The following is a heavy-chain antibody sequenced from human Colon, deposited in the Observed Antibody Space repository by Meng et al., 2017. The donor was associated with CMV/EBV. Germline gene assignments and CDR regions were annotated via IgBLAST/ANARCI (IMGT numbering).Heavy chain of an antibody. D-gene: IGHD3-3*01. V-gene: IGHV3-74*01. CDR3: ARDRDFWRGQHGEFEH. CDR1: GFTFSSYW. Sequence: GGSLRLSCAASGFTFSSYWMHWVRQAPGKGLVWVSRINEDGSAPSYVDSVKGRFTISRDNAKNTLYLQMNSLRAEDTALYYCARDRDFWRGQHGEFEHWGQGTLVTVSS. J-gene: IGHJ4*02. CDR2: INEDGSAP.